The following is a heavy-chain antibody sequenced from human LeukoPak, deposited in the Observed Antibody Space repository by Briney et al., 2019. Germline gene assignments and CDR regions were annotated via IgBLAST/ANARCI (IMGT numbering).Heavy chain of an antibody. CDR1: GFTFSDYY. D-gene: IGHD3-9*01. CDR3: ARLSMTGYRTQYYFDY. J-gene: IGHJ4*02. Sequence: GGSLRLSCAASGFTFSDYYMSWIRQAPGKGLEWVSYISSSGSTIYYADSVKGRFTISRDNAKNSLYLQMNSLRAEDTAVYYCARLSMTGYRTQYYFDYWGQGTLVTVSS. V-gene: IGHV3-11*01. CDR2: ISSSGSTI.